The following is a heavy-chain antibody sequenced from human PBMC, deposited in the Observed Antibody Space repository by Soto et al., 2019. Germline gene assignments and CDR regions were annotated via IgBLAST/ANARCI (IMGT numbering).Heavy chain of an antibody. CDR3: ARGRYWDY. CDR2: ISAHNDNT. CDR1: GYAFTTYG. Sequence: QVHLVQSGAEVKKPGASVKVSCQGSGYAFTTYGITWVRQAPGQGLEWMGWISAHNDNTNYAQKLQGRVTVTRDTTTSTAYMELRSLRYDDTAVYYCARGRYWDYWGQGALVTVSS. D-gene: IGHD2-8*02. J-gene: IGHJ4*02. V-gene: IGHV1-18*01.